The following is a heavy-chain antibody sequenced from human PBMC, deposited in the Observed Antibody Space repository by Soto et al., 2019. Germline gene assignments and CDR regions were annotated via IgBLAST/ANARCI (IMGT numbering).Heavy chain of an antibody. CDR1: GGTFSSYA. J-gene: IGHJ6*02. V-gene: IGHV1-69*01. CDR3: ARSLTGYSSSWGYYYYGMDV. CDR2: IIPIFGTA. D-gene: IGHD6-13*01. Sequence: QAQLVQSGAEVKKPGSSVKVSCKASGGTFSSYANSWVRQAPGQGLEWMGGIIPIFGTANYAQKFQGRVTITADESTSTAYMELSSLRSEDTAVYYCARSLTGYSSSWGYYYYGMDVWGQGTTVTVSS.